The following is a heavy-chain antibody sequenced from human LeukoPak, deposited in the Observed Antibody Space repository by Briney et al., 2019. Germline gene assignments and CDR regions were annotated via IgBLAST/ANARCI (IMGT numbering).Heavy chain of an antibody. CDR1: GFTFSSYA. J-gene: IGHJ4*02. CDR3: AKSLEPMTTVTTYCDY. V-gene: IGHV3-23*01. D-gene: IGHD4-17*01. Sequence: QTGGSLRLSCAASGFTFSSYAMSWVRQAPGKGLEWVSAISGSGGSTYYADSVKGRFTISRDNSKNTLYLQMNSLRAEDTAVYYWAKSLEPMTTVTTYCDYWGQGTLVTVSS. CDR2: ISGSGGST.